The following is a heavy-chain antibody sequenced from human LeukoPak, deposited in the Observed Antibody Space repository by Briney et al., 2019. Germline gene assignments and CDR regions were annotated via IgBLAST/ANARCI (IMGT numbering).Heavy chain of an antibody. Sequence: PGGSLRLSCAASGFTFSTYGMNWVRQAPGKGLEWVSYINSVITTVYYADSVKGRFTISRDNARNSLYLQMNSLRDEDTAVYYCARGTYYSDGWGQGTLVTVSS. V-gene: IGHV3-48*02. J-gene: IGHJ4*02. D-gene: IGHD3-22*01. CDR2: INSVITTV. CDR1: GFTFSTYG. CDR3: ARGTYYSDG.